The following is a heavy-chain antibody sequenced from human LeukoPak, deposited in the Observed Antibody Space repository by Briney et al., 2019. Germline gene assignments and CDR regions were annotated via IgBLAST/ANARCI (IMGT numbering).Heavy chain of an antibody. CDR3: ARGVGKRFDY. Sequence: SETLSLTCTVSGGSISSYYWSWLRQPPGKGLEWIGYIYYSGSTNYNPSLKSRVTISVDTSKNQFSLKLSSVTAADTAVYYCARGVGKRFDYWGQGTLVTVSS. CDR2: IYYSGST. J-gene: IGHJ4*02. V-gene: IGHV4-59*01. CDR1: GGSISSYY. D-gene: IGHD1-26*01.